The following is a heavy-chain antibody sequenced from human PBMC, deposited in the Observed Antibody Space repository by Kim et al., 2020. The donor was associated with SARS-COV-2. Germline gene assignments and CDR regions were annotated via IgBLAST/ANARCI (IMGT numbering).Heavy chain of an antibody. J-gene: IGHJ6*02. D-gene: IGHD4-17*01. V-gene: IGHV3-43*01. CDR3: AKDRDYEGYYYYGMDG. Sequence: VKGRFTISRDNSKNSLDLQMNSLRTEDTALYYCAKDRDYEGYYYYGMDGWGQGTTVTVSS.